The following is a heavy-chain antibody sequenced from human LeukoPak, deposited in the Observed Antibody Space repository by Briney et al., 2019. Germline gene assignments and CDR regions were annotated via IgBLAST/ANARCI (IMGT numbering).Heavy chain of an antibody. CDR2: ISWNSGSI. Sequence: GRSLRLSCAASGFTFDDYAMHWVRHAPGKGLEWVSGISWNSGSIGYADSVKGRFTISRDNAKNSLYLQMNSLRAEDTALYYCARQGSGLGELKYYFDYWGQGTLVTVSS. D-gene: IGHD3-10*01. J-gene: IGHJ4*02. CDR1: GFTFDDYA. V-gene: IGHV3-9*01. CDR3: ARQGSGLGELKYYFDY.